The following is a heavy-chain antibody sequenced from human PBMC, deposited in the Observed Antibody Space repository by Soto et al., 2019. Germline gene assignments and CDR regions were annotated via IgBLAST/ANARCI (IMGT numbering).Heavy chain of an antibody. Sequence: LRLSCEDSEITFNGIYMSWIGQAPGKGLEWLSYISPKSNYREYAESVKGRHTISRDNAKNSLSLQMNSLRVEDTAVYYCVRGGGGGQFDSWGQGTLV. J-gene: IGHJ4*02. CDR2: ISPKSNYR. CDR1: EITFNGIY. CDR3: VRGGGGGQFDS. D-gene: IGHD2-21*01. V-gene: IGHV3-11*06.